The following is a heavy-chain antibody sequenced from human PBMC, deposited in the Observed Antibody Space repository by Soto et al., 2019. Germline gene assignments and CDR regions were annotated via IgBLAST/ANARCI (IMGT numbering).Heavy chain of an antibody. CDR3: ARHSGSFLNYYYYYGMDV. CDR1: GYTFTSYY. V-gene: IGHV1-46*01. J-gene: IGHJ6*02. D-gene: IGHD1-26*01. CDR2: INPSGGST. Sequence: ASVKVSCKASGYTFTSYYMHWVRQAPGQGLEWMGIINPSGGSTSYAQKFQGRVTMTRDTSTSTVYMELSSLRSEDTAVYYCARHSGSFLNYYYYYGMDVWGQGTTVTVSS.